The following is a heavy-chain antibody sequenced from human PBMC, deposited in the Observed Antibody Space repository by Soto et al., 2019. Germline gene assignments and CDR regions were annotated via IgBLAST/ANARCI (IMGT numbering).Heavy chain of an antibody. V-gene: IGHV3-30*03. D-gene: IGHD4-17*01. CDR1: GITFSAFG. CDR3: ATDLGTTVTTYNFFDP. Sequence: PGGSLSLSCGASGITFSAFGLHWVGQAPGKGLEWVAVISHDGNDKYYTDSVKGPFTISRDNSKNTLYLQMNSLRGEDTAIYFCATDLGTTVTTYNFFDPWGQGALVTVSS. J-gene: IGHJ5*02. CDR2: ISHDGNDK.